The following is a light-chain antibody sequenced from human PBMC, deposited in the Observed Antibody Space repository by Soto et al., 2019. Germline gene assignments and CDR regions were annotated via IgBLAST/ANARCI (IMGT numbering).Light chain of an antibody. CDR2: DAS. V-gene: IGKV1-39*01. Sequence: DVQMTQSPSSLSASVGDSVTITCRASQSVFNHLSWFQQRPGKGPKLPIYDASSLHAGVPSRFSGSGYGTDFTLTISTVQPEDSAIYYCHQSSSTPLTFGGGTRVELK. J-gene: IGKJ4*01. CDR3: HQSSSTPLT. CDR1: QSVFNH.